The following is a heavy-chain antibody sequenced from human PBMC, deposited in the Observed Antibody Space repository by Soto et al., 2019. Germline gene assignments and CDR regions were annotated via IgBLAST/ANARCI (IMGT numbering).Heavy chain of an antibody. J-gene: IGHJ4*01. CDR1: GFTFSSYA. CDR2: ISGSGGST. V-gene: IGHV3-23*01. CDR3: ARALGTYDFDY. Sequence: GGSLRLSCAASGFTFSSYAMSWVRQAPGKGLEWVSYISGSGGSTYYADSVKGRFTISRDNSKNSLYLQMNSLTAEDSAVYYCARALGTYDFDYWGQGTMVTVSS. D-gene: IGHD1-7*01.